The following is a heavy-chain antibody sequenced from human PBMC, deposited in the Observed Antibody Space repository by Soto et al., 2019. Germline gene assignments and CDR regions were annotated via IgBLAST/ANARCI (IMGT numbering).Heavy chain of an antibody. CDR2: IYWDGYK. Sequence: QITLKESGPTLVKPTQTLTLTCAFSGFSLRTSGVGVGWIRQPPGKALEWLALIYWDGYKHYSPSLKSRLTIPEDTSKNQVVLTMTNMDPVDTAKYFCAHKGGGDRILDYWGQGTLVTVSS. J-gene: IGHJ4*02. CDR3: AHKGGGDRILDY. D-gene: IGHD3-16*01. V-gene: IGHV2-5*02. CDR1: GFSLRTSGVG.